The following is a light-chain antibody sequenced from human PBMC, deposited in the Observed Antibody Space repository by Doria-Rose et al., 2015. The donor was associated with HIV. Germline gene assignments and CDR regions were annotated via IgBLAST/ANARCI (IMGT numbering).Light chain of an antibody. CDR2: DGS. CDR1: QSFSSTY. J-gene: IGKJ1*01. V-gene: IGKV3-20*01. CDR3: HQYGTSWT. Sequence: TQSPGTLSLSPGERATLSCRASQSFSSTYLAWYQQKPGQARSLLIYDGSTWATVIPDRFSASGSGTDFTLTINRLEPEDFALYYCHQYGTSWTFGQGTKVEI.